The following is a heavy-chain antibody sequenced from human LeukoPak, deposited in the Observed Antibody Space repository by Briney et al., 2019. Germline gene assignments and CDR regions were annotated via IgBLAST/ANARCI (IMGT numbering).Heavy chain of an antibody. Sequence: GGSLRLSCAASGFTFSSYAMSWVRQAPGKGLEWVSAISGSGGSTYYADSVNGRFTISRDNSKNTLYLQMNSLRAEDTAVYYCAKEIGYCSSTSCDPRGYWGQGTLVTVSS. CDR2: ISGSGGST. D-gene: IGHD2-2*01. V-gene: IGHV3-23*01. CDR1: GFTFSSYA. CDR3: AKEIGYCSSTSCDPRGY. J-gene: IGHJ4*02.